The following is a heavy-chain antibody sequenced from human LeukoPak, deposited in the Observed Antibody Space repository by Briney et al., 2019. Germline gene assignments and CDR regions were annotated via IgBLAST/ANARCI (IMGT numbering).Heavy chain of an antibody. V-gene: IGHV3-48*02. CDR1: GFTFSSYS. Sequence: GGSLRLSCAASGFTFSSYSMNWVRQAPGKGLEWVSCISSSSSTKYYADSVKGRFTISRDNAKNSLYLQMNSLRDEDTGVYFCARRDGYNLDYFDYWGQGTLVTVSS. CDR3: ARRDGYNLDYFDY. CDR2: ISSSSSTK. J-gene: IGHJ4*02. D-gene: IGHD5-24*01.